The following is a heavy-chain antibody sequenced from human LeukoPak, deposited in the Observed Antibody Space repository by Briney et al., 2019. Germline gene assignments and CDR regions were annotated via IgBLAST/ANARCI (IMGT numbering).Heavy chain of an antibody. Sequence: ASVKVSCKASGYTFTSYGISWVRQAPGQGLEWMGWISAYNGNTNYAQKLQGRVTMTTDTSTSTAYMELRSLRSDDTAVYYCARGYNQSKYRNFGTLRYWGQGTLVTVSS. J-gene: IGHJ4*02. CDR1: GYTFTSYG. D-gene: IGHD1-14*01. CDR2: ISAYNGNT. V-gene: IGHV1-18*01. CDR3: ARGYNQSKYRNFGTLRY.